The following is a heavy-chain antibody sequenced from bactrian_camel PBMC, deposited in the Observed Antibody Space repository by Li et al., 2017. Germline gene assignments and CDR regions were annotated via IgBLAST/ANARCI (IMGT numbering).Heavy chain of an antibody. CDR1: GFTFSSAY. J-gene: IGHJ6*01. CDR3: VTGRAWVAYARADFTY. V-gene: IGHV3-2*01. Sequence: QVQLVESGGGLVQPGGSLRLSRAASGFTFSSAYMSWVRQAPGKGLEWVSSILSIGISDYAASVKGRFTISRDNAKNTLYLQMNSLKPEDTAVYYCVTGRAWVAYARADFTYWGQGTQVTVS. CDR2: ILSIGIS. D-gene: IGHD6*01.